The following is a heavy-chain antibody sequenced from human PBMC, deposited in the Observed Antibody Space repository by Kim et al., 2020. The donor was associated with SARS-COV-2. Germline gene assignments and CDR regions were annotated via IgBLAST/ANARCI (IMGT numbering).Heavy chain of an antibody. CDR3: AKVHSSGYYAELSDY. CDR1: GFTFSSYA. D-gene: IGHD3-22*01. Sequence: GGSLRLSCAASGFTFSSYAMSWVRQAPGKGLEWVSAISGSGGSTYYADSVKGRFTISRDNSKNTLYLQMNSLRAEDTAVYYCAKVHSSGYYAELSDYWGQGTLVTVSS. J-gene: IGHJ4*02. CDR2: ISGSGGST. V-gene: IGHV3-23*01.